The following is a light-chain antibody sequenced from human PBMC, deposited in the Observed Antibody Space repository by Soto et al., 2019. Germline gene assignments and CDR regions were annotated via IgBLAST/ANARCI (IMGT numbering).Light chain of an antibody. Sequence: QSALTQPASVSGSPGQSITISCTGTSSDGGKYNYVSWYQQHPAKAPKLMIFEVSNRPSGVSNRFSGSKSGNTASLTISGLQAEDEAEYYCSSYTGSSINTVVFGGGTQLTVL. J-gene: IGLJ2*01. CDR3: SSYTGSSINTVV. CDR2: EVS. V-gene: IGLV2-14*01. CDR1: SSDGGKYNY.